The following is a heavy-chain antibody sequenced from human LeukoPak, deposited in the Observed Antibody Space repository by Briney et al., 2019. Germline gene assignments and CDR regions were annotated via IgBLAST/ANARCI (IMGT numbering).Heavy chain of an antibody. CDR3: ARQEYCSGGSCYTWFDP. V-gene: IGHV5-51*01. Sequence: GESLKISCKGSGYSIYNYWIGWGRQMPGKGLEWMGIIYPADSDIRYSPSFQGQVTISADKSISTAYLQWSSLKASDTAMYYCARQEYCSGGSCYTWFDPWGQGTLVTVSS. D-gene: IGHD2-15*01. CDR1: GYSIYNYW. CDR2: IYPADSDI. J-gene: IGHJ5*02.